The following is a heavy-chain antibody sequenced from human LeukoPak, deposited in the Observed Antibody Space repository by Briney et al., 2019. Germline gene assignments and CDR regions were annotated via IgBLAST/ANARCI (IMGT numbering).Heavy chain of an antibody. V-gene: IGHV3-43*02. CDR2: ISGDGGST. J-gene: IGHJ6*03. D-gene: IGHD6-13*01. Sequence: GGSLRLSCAASGFTFSNYAMHWVRQAPGKGLEWVSLISGDGGSTYYADPVKGRFTISRDNSKNSLYLQMNSLRTEDTALYYCAKEGIAAAVHYYYYMDVWGKGTTVTVSS. CDR1: GFTFSNYA. CDR3: AKEGIAAAVHYYYYMDV.